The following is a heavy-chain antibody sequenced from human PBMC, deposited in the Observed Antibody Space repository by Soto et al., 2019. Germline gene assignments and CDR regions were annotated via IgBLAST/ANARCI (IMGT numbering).Heavy chain of an antibody. CDR2: INPSGGST. CDR1: GYTFTSYY. J-gene: IGHJ4*02. V-gene: IGHV1-46*01. CDR3: AREAASGFYDGSGSYPKGGY. D-gene: IGHD3-10*01. Sequence: GASVKVSCKASGYTFTSYYMHWVRQAPGQGLEWMGIINPSGGSTSYAQKFQGRVTMTRDTSTSTVYMELSSLRSEDTAVYYCAREAASGFYDGSGSYPKGGYWVQGTLVTVSS.